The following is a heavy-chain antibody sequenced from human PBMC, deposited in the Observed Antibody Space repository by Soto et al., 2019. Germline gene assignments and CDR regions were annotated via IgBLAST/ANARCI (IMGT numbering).Heavy chain of an antibody. J-gene: IGHJ3*02. CDR2: IYYSGST. D-gene: IGHD6-13*01. CDR1: GGSISSGGYY. V-gene: IGHV4-31*03. Sequence: QVQLQESGPGLVKPSQTLSLTCTVSGGSISSGGYYWSWIRQHPGKGLEWIGYIYYSGSTYYNPFLKSRVTISVDTSKNQFSLKLSSVTAADTAVYYCAREPPVAAAGDDAFDIWGQGTMVTVSS. CDR3: AREPPVAAAGDDAFDI.